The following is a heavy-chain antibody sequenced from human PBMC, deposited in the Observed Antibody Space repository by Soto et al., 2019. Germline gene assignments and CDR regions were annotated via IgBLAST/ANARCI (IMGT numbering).Heavy chain of an antibody. V-gene: IGHV3-49*04. CDR3: TRGIWGTVTSNWFDP. CDR1: GFTFGDYA. D-gene: IGHD4-4*01. J-gene: IGHJ5*02. CDR2: IRSKAYGGTT. Sequence: SLRLSCTASGFTFGDYAMSWVRQAPGKGLEWVGFIRSKAYGGTTEYAASVKGRFTISRDDSKSIAYLQMNSLKTEGTAVYYCTRGIWGTVTSNWFDPWGQGTLVTVSS.